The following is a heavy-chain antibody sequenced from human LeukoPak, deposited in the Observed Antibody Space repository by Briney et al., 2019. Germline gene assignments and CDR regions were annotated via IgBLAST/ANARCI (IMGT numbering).Heavy chain of an antibody. CDR2: IIPILGIA. Sequence: SVKVSCKASVGTFSSYTISWVRQAPGQGLEWMGRIIPILGIANYAQKFQGRVTITADKSTSTAYMELSSLRSEDTAVYYCARDMGGSYHDAFDIWGQGTMVTVSS. V-gene: IGHV1-69*04. CDR1: VGTFSSYT. D-gene: IGHD1-26*01. CDR3: ARDMGGSYHDAFDI. J-gene: IGHJ3*02.